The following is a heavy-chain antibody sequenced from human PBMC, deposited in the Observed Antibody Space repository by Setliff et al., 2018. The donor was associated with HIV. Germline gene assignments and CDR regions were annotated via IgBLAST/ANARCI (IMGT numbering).Heavy chain of an antibody. CDR2: IWYDGSNK. V-gene: IGHV3-33*01. D-gene: IGHD4-17*01. CDR3: ARDRGYGTRYSYYYMDV. CDR1: GFTFSSYG. J-gene: IGHJ6*03. Sequence: GGSLRLSCAASGFTFSSYGMHWVRQAPGKGLEWVAVIWYDGSNKYYADSVKGRFTISRDNSKNTLYLQMNSLRAEDTAVYCCARDRGYGTRYSYYYMDVWGKGTTVTVSS.